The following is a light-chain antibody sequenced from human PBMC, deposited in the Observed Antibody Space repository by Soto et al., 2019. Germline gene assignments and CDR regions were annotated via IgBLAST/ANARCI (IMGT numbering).Light chain of an antibody. CDR2: KVS. V-gene: IGKV2-24*01. Sequence: DVVLTQTPLSSPVTLGQPASISCRSSQSLEHSDGNTYLSWLHQRPGQPPRLLIYKVSHRFSGVPDRFSGGGAGTDLTLKISRVEAEDVGIYYCMQATQYRPYTFGQGTKLEIK. CDR3: MQATQYRPYT. J-gene: IGKJ2*01. CDR1: QSLEHSDGNTY.